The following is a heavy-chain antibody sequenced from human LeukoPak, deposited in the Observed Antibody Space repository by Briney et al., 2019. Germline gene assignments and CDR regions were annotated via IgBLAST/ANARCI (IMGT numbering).Heavy chain of an antibody. CDR1: GFTFSNNW. J-gene: IGHJ4*02. CDR2: IKQDGSEK. CDR3: TRDFRWTGGYFDY. D-gene: IGHD1-14*01. Sequence: EGSLRLSCAASGFTFSNNWMSWVRQSPGKGLEWVANIKQDGSEKNYLGSLKGRFTISIDNAKNSLYLQMNSLGAEDTAVYYCTRDFRWTGGYFDYWGQGTLVTVSS. V-gene: IGHV3-7*01.